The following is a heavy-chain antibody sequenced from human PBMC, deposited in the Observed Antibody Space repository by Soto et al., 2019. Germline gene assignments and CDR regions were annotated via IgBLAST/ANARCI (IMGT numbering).Heavy chain of an antibody. D-gene: IGHD1-1*01. CDR1: GGSMTTGSYF. V-gene: IGHV4-61*01. J-gene: IGHJ4*02. Sequence: SETLSLTCNVSGGSMTTGSYFWSWIRQPPGKGPEWIGYVFRSGSINYSPSFESRVTISIDTSKNQFSLMLKSVTAADAAVYFCARARNRYFDYWGQGALVTVSS. CDR3: ARARNRYFDY. CDR2: VFRSGSI.